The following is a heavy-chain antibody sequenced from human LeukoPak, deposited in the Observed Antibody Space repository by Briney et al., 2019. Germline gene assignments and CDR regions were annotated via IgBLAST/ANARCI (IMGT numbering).Heavy chain of an antibody. J-gene: IGHJ6*02. CDR1: GFTFSSYS. V-gene: IGHV3-21*01. CDR3: ARVGYCSGGSCYPPRTHPYYYGMDV. Sequence: GGSLRLSCAASGFTFSSYSMNWVRQAPGKGLEWVSSISSSSSYIYYADPVKGRFTISRDNAKNSLYPQMNSLRAEDTAVYYCARVGYCSGGSCYPPRTHPYYYGMDVWGQGTTVTVSS. D-gene: IGHD2-15*01. CDR2: ISSSSSYI.